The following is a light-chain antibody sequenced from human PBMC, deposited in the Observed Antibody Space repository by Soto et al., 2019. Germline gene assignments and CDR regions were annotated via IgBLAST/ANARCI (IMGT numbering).Light chain of an antibody. CDR3: QQYHDWPPIT. CDR1: QTVSDD. J-gene: IGKJ3*01. V-gene: IGKV3-15*01. CDR2: GAS. Sequence: EIVMTQSPATLFVSPGERATLSCRASQTVSDDLAWYQQKPGQAPRLLIYGASTRATDIPARFSGSGSGTEFTLTISSLQSEDSAFYYCQQYHDWPPITFGPGTKVNI.